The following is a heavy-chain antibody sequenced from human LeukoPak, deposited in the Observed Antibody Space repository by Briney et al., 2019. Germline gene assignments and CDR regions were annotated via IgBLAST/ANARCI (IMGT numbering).Heavy chain of an antibody. D-gene: IGHD4-23*01. CDR1: GGTFSSYA. Sequence: SVKVSCKASGGTFSSYAISWVRQAPGQGLEWMGRIIPIFGAANYAQKFQGRVTITTDESTSTAYMELSSLRSEDTAVYYCARSGHSAPFDIWGQGTMVTVSS. V-gene: IGHV1-69*05. CDR2: IIPIFGAA. J-gene: IGHJ3*02. CDR3: ARSGHSAPFDI.